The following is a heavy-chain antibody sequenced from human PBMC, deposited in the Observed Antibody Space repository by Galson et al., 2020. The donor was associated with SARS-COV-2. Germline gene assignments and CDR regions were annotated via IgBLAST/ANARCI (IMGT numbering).Heavy chain of an antibody. J-gene: IGHJ4*02. D-gene: IGHD1-26*01. CDR3: TTYPPPSGSYLLDY. Sequence: GGSLRLSCAASGFTFSNAWMSWVRQAPGKGLEWVGRIKSKTDGGTTDYAAPVKGRFTISRDDSKNTLYLQMNSLKTEDTAVYYCTTYPPPSGSYLLDYWGQGTLVTVSS. CDR2: IKSKTDGGTT. CDR1: GFTFSNAW. V-gene: IGHV3-15*01.